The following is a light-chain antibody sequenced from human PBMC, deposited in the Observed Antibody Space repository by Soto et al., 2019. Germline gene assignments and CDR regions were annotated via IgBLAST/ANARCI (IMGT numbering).Light chain of an antibody. J-gene: IGKJ2*01. V-gene: IGKV1-5*01. CDR3: QQYSSYWNT. CDR2: DAS. CDR1: QSVTTW. Sequence: DVHLTQSPSTLSAYVGDRVTITFLANQSVTTWLAWYQQKPGTAPKLLIYDASNLEAGVPSRFSGSGSGTEFTLTITSLQPDDCATYYCQQYSSYWNTFGQGTKVDIK.